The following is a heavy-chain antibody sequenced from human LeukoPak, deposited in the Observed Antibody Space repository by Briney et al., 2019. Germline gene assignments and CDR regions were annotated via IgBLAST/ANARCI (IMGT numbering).Heavy chain of an antibody. CDR2: TSSSGSTI. D-gene: IGHD3-22*01. J-gene: IGHJ6*03. CDR1: GFTFSSYE. Sequence: PGGSLRLSCAASGFTFSSYEMNWVRQAPGKGLEWVSYTSSSGSTIYYADSVKGRFTISRDNAKNSLYLQMNSLRAEDTAVYYCAKDGGGYYPSYYYYMDVWGKGTTVTVSS. V-gene: IGHV3-48*03. CDR3: AKDGGGYYPSYYYYMDV.